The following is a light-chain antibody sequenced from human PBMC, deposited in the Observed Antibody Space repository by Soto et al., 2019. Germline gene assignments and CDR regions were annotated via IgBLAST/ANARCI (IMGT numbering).Light chain of an antibody. V-gene: IGKV3D-15*01. CDR3: QQYDISTWP. CDR2: DSS. CDR1: QSVRSN. J-gene: IGKJ1*01. Sequence: EVVMTQSPATLSVSPGERVTLSCRASQSVRSNLAWYQQKPGQPPRLLIYDSSTRATGFPDRFSGSGSGTDFTLTIIRLEPEDFAVYYCQQYDISTWPFGQGTKVDIX.